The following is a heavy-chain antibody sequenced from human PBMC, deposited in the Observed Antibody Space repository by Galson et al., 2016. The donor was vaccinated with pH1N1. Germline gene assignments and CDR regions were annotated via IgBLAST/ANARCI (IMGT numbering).Heavy chain of an antibody. Sequence: SVKVSCKASGYTFTKYYMHWVRQAPGQGLEWMGIINPSGGNTVYAKKFQGRVTLTSDTSTTIAYMDLSNLTSEDTAVYYCARWRSTLGVTGFDLWGQGTLVTVSS. CDR3: ARWRSTLGVTGFDL. CDR1: GYTFTKYY. V-gene: IGHV1-46*03. CDR2: INPSGGNT. J-gene: IGHJ4*02. D-gene: IGHD3-10*01.